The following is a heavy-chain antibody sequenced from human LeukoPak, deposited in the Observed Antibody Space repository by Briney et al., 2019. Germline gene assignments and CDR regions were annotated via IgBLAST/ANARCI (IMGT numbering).Heavy chain of an antibody. J-gene: IGHJ3*02. D-gene: IGHD6-6*01. Sequence: SETLSLTCAVYGGSFSGYYWSWIRQPPGKGLEWIGEINHSGSTNYNPSLTSRVTISVDTSKNQFSLKLSSVTAADTAVYYCARGQIAARPDAFGIWGQGTMVTVSS. CDR3: ARGQIAARPDAFGI. CDR2: INHSGST. CDR1: GGSFSGYY. V-gene: IGHV4-34*01.